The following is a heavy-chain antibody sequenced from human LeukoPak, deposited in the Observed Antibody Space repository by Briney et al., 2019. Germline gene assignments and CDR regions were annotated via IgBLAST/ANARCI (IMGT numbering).Heavy chain of an antibody. V-gene: IGHV4-59*02. CDR1: GGSGSSAS. J-gene: IGHJ6*03. CDR2: ISYSGST. D-gene: IGHD5-18*01. Sequence: TSETLSLTCTVSGGSGSSASWSWIRQPPGQGLEWIGYISYSGSTSYNPSLKSRVTISVDPSKSQLSLKLRSVTAADTAVYYCARRTRPCSYTYGDAYYYYYMDVWGKGTTVIVS. CDR3: ARRTRPCSYTYGDAYYYYYMDV.